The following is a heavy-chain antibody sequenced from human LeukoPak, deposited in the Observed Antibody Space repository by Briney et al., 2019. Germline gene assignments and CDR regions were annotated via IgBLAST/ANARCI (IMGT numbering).Heavy chain of an antibody. D-gene: IGHD6-19*01. CDR2: IRGTSPST. Sequence: GALRLSCAASGFTFSSYAINWVRHAPGKGLEWVSAIRGTSPSTYFADSVKGRFTISSDNSKNTVYLQMNSLRAEDTAIYYCAKPKYSSGWYGDFDCWGQGTLVTVSS. CDR1: GFTFSSYA. CDR3: AKPKYSSGWYGDFDC. J-gene: IGHJ4*02. V-gene: IGHV3-23*01.